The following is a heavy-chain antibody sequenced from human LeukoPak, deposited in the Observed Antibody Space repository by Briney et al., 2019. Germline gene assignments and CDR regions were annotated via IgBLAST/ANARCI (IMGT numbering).Heavy chain of an antibody. V-gene: IGHV1-18*01. CDR1: GYTFTSYG. J-gene: IGHJ5*02. CDR2: ISAYNGNT. D-gene: IGHD3-9*01. Sequence: ASVKVSCKASGYTFTSYGISWVRQAPGQGLEWMGWISAYNGNTNYAQKLQGRVTMTTDTSTSTAYMELRSLRSDDTAVYYCARPYGLRRYFDWRLTGFGFDPWGQGTLVTVSS. CDR3: ARPYGLRRYFDWRLTGFGFDP.